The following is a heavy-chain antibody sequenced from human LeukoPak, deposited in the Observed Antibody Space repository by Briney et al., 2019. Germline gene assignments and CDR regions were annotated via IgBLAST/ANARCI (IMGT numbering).Heavy chain of an antibody. Sequence: ASVKVSCKASGYTFTSYYMHWVRQAPGQGLEWMGIINPSGGSTSYAQKFQGSVTMTRDTSTSTVYMELSSLRSEDTAVYYCARPLGDSSGYSWYFDYWGQGTLVTVSS. CDR3: ARPLGDSSGYSWYFDY. CDR1: GYTFTSYY. V-gene: IGHV1-46*01. D-gene: IGHD3-22*01. CDR2: INPSGGST. J-gene: IGHJ4*02.